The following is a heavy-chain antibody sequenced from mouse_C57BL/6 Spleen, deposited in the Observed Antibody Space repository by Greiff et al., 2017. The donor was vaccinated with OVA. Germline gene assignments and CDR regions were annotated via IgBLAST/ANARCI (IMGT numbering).Heavy chain of an antibody. Sequence: QVQLQQSGAELVKPGASVKISCKASGYAFSSYWMNWVKQRPGKGLEWIGQIYPGDGDTNYNGKFKGKATLTADKSSSTAYMQLSSLTSEDSAVYFCARMENYGRTFDYWGQGTTLTVSS. CDR2: IYPGDGDT. J-gene: IGHJ2*01. CDR1: GYAFSSYW. V-gene: IGHV1-80*01. CDR3: ARMENYGRTFDY. D-gene: IGHD1-1*01.